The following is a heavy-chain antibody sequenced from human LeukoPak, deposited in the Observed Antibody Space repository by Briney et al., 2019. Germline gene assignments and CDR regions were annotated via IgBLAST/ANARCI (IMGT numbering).Heavy chain of an antibody. D-gene: IGHD6-13*01. V-gene: IGHV4-31*03. J-gene: IGHJ4*02. CDR2: IYYSGST. Sequence: SETLSLTCTVSGGSISSGGYYWSWIRQHPGKGLEWIGYIYYSGSTYYNPSLKSRVTISVDTSKNQFSLKLSTVAAADTAVYYCAIADSSIDYWGPGALVTVSS. CDR3: AIADSSIDY. CDR1: GGSISSGGYY.